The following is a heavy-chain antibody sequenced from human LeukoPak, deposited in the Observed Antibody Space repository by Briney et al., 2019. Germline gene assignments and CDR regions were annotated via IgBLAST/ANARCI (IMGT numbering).Heavy chain of an antibody. V-gene: IGHV3-7*01. Sequence: GGSLRLSCATSGFAFSRSWMDWVRQAPGKGLEWVANIKEDGSETHYVDSARGRFTISRDNAKNSLFLQLDNLRVEDTAVYYCSRSLNSWGQGTLVTVSP. CDR1: GFAFSRSW. CDR2: IKEDGSET. CDR3: SRSLNS. J-gene: IGHJ4*02.